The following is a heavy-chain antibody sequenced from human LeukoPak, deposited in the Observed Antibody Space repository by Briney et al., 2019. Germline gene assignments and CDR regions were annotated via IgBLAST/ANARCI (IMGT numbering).Heavy chain of an antibody. CDR1: GFTFSSYV. D-gene: IGHD3-9*01. CDR3: ARDPRPQHDIFTGYLAS. CDR2: ISFGGSNK. J-gene: IGHJ5*02. Sequence: GGSLRLSCAASGFTFSSYVMHWVRQAPGKGLEWVAVISFGGSNKNYADSVKGRFTISRDNSKNTLYLQMNSLRVEDTAVYYCARDPRPQHDIFTGYLASWGQGALVTVSS. V-gene: IGHV3-30*03.